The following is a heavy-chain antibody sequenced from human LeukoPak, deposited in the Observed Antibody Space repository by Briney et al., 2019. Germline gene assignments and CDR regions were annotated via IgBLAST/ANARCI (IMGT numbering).Heavy chain of an antibody. CDR3: ARARRILRNGFDY. CDR1: GGSFSGYY. V-gene: IGHV4-34*01. J-gene: IGHJ4*02. CDR2: INHSGST. Sequence: ASETLSLTCAVYGGSFSGYYWSWIRQPPGKGLEWIGEINHSGSTNYNPPLKSRVTISVDTSKNQFSLKLSSVTAADTAVYYCARARRILRNGFDYWGQGTLVTVSS. D-gene: IGHD5/OR15-5a*01.